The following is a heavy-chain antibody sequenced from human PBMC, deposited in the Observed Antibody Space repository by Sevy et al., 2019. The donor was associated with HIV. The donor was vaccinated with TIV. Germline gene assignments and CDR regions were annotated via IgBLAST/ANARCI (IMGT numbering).Heavy chain of an antibody. D-gene: IGHD2-15*01. CDR3: AKTYQPGYCSGGSCYSGSRGAFDI. CDR1: GFTFSSYA. CDR2: ISGSGGST. Sequence: GGSLRLSCAASGFTFSSYAMSWVRQAPGKGLEWVSAISGSGGSTYYADSVKGRFTISRDNSKNTLYLQMNSLRAEDTAVYYCAKTYQPGYCSGGSCYSGSRGAFDIWGQGTTVTVSS. V-gene: IGHV3-23*01. J-gene: IGHJ3*02.